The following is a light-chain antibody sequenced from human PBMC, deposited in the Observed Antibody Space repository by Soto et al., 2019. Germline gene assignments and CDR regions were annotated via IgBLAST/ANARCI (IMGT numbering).Light chain of an antibody. CDR3: SSYTNRNTLV. J-gene: IGLJ2*01. Sequence: QSVLTQPASVSGSPGQSITISCTGTSSDVGGYNFVSWYQQHPGKAPKLMIYDVTNRPSGVSNRFSGSKSGNTASLTISGLQAEDEADYYCSSYTNRNTLVFGGGTKLTVL. CDR2: DVT. CDR1: SSDVGGYNF. V-gene: IGLV2-14*03.